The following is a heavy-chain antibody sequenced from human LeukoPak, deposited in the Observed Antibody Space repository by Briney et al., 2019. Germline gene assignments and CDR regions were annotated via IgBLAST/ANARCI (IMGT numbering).Heavy chain of an antibody. CDR1: GYTFTGYY. Sequence: PGASVKVSCKASGYTFTGYYMHWVRQAPGQGLEWMGWINPNSGGTNYAQKFQGRVTMTRDTSISTAYMELSRLRSDDTAVYYCASSTPSMTGIAVVPQYWGQGNPVAVSS. CDR2: INPNSGGT. V-gene: IGHV1-2*02. CDR3: ASSTPSMTGIAVVPQY. D-gene: IGHD6-19*01. J-gene: IGHJ4*02.